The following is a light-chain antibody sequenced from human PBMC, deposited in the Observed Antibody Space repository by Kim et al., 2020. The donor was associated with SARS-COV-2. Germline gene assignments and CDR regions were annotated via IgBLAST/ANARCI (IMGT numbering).Light chain of an antibody. V-gene: IGLV3-19*01. J-gene: IGLJ2*01. CDR3: NSRDSSGNHLV. Sequence: SSELTQDPAVSVALGQTVRITYQGDSLRSYYASWYQQKPGQAPVFVIYGKNNRPSGIPDRFSGSSSGNTASLTITGAQAEDEADYYCNSRDSSGNHLVFG. CDR1: SLRSYY. CDR2: GKN.